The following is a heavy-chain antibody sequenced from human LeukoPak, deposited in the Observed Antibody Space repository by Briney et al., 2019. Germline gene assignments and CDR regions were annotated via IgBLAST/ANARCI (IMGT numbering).Heavy chain of an antibody. V-gene: IGHV4-4*07. Sequence: PSETLSLTCTVSGGSISSYYWSWIRQPAGKGLEWIGRIYTSGSTNYNPSLKSRVTISVDKSKNQFSLKLSSVTAADTAVYYRARAADTNYYYYMDVWGKGTTVTVSS. CDR3: ARAADTNYYYYMDV. D-gene: IGHD3-3*01. CDR1: GGSISSYY. CDR2: IYTSGST. J-gene: IGHJ6*03.